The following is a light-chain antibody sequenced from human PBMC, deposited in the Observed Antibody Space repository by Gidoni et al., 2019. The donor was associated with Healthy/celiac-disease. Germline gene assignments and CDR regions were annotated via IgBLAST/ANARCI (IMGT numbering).Light chain of an antibody. V-gene: IGKV2-28*01. CDR2: LGS. CDR1: QSLLHSNGYNY. Sequence: DIVMTQSPPFLPVTPGEPASISCRSSQSLLHSNGYNYLDWYLQKPGQSPQLLIYLGSNRASGVPDRFSGSGSGTDFTLKISRVEAEDVGVYYCMQDLQTPFTFGPGTKVEIK. CDR3: MQDLQTPFT. J-gene: IGKJ3*01.